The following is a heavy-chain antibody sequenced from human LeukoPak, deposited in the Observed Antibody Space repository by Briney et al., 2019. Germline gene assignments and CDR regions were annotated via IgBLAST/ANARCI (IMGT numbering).Heavy chain of an antibody. J-gene: IGHJ5*02. CDR2: ISPNSGGT. CDR3: ARSGRITIFGVVNWFDP. CDR1: GYTFTGYY. Sequence: ASVKVSCKASGYTFTGYYMHWVRQAPGQGLEWMGWISPNSGGTNYAQKFQGRVTMTRDTSISTAYMELSRLRSDDTAVYYCARSGRITIFGVVNWFDPWGQGTLVTVSS. V-gene: IGHV1-2*02. D-gene: IGHD3-3*01.